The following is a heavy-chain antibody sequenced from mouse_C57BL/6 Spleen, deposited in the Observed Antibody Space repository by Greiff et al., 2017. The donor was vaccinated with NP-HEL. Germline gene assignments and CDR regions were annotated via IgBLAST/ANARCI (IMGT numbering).Heavy chain of an antibody. Sequence: EVNLVESGGGLVKPGGSLKLSCAASGFTFSDYGMHWVRQAPEKGLEWVAYISSGSSTIYYADTVKGRFTISRDNAKNTLFLQMTSLRSEDTAMYYCARPDDYALYFDYWGQGTTLTVSS. CDR2: ISSGSSTI. CDR1: GFTFSDYG. CDR3: ARPDDYALYFDY. J-gene: IGHJ2*01. V-gene: IGHV5-17*01. D-gene: IGHD2-4*01.